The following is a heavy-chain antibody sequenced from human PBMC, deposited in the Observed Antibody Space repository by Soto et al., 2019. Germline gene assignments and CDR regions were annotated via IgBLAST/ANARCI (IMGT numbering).Heavy chain of an antibody. J-gene: IGHJ5*02. D-gene: IGHD3-22*01. V-gene: IGHV3-30*18. Sequence: GGSLRLSCAASGFTFSSYGMHWVRQAPGKGLEWVAVISYDGSNKYYADSVKGRFTISRDNSKNTLYLQMNSLRAEDTAVYYCAKDYYDSSGYLNWFDPWGQGTLVTVSS. CDR1: GFTFSSYG. CDR3: AKDYYDSSGYLNWFDP. CDR2: ISYDGSNK.